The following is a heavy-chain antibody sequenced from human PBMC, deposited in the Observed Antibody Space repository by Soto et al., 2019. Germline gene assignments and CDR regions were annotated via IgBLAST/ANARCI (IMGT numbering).Heavy chain of an antibody. CDR3: AKGGRPGYYDSSYYFDY. CDR2: ISGSGGST. J-gene: IGHJ4*02. CDR1: GFTFSSYA. Sequence: GGSLRLSCAASGFTFSSYAMSWVRQAPGKGLEWVSAISGSGGSTYYADSVKGRFTISRDNSKNTLYLQMNSLRAEDTAVYYCAKGGRPGYYDSSYYFDYWGQGTLVTVSS. V-gene: IGHV3-23*01. D-gene: IGHD3-22*01.